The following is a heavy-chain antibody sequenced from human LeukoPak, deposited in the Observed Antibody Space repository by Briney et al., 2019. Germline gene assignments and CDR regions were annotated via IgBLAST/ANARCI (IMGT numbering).Heavy chain of an antibody. Sequence: PSETLSLTCTVSGGSISSSPYYWGWIRQPPGKGLEWIGSIYYSGSTYYNPSLKSRVTISVDTSKNQFSLKLSSVTAADTAVYYCASKVVVIGAFDIWGQGTMVTVSS. J-gene: IGHJ3*02. CDR1: GGSISSSPYY. V-gene: IGHV4-39*07. D-gene: IGHD3-22*01. CDR2: IYYSGST. CDR3: ASKVVVIGAFDI.